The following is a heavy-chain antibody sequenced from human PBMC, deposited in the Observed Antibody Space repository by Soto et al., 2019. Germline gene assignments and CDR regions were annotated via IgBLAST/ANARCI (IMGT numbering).Heavy chain of an antibody. CDR1: GFTFSTYA. D-gene: IGHD2-8*01. V-gene: IGHV3-23*01. J-gene: IGHJ4*02. Sequence: EVQLLESVGGFVQPGGSLRLSCAASGFTFSTYAMSWVRQSPGKGLEWLSAMSGSGATTHHADSVKGPFTTSRDNSKNTLYLQLNSLRAEDTAVYFCAKGSGCTSGSCHLAPFEFWGQGTLVTVSS. CDR3: AKGSGCTSGSCHLAPFEF. CDR2: MSGSGATT.